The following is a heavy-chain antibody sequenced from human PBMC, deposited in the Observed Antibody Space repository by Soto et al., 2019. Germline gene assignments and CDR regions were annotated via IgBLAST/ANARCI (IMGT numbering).Heavy chain of an antibody. CDR3: AKGSSVSDIGGVRASSDWFDP. Sequence: GGSLRLSCAASGFTFSSYAMSWVRQAPGKGLEWVSAISGSGGSTYYADSVKGRFTISRDNSKNTLYLQMNSLRAEDTAVYYCAKGSSVSDIGGVRASSDWFDPGGEGTRVTVS. V-gene: IGHV3-23*01. CDR2: ISGSGGST. CDR1: GFTFSSYA. D-gene: IGHD2-2*01. J-gene: IGHJ5*02.